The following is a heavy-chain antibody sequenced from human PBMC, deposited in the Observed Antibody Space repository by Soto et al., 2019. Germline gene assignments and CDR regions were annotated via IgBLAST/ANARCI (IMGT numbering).Heavy chain of an antibody. V-gene: IGHV1-2*02. Sequence: GASVKVSCKASGYTFTSYGISWVRQAPGQGLEWMGWINPNSGDTNYAQKFQGRVTMTRDTSISTAYMDLSRLRSDDTAMYFCARDRSLGANWFDPWGQGTLVTVSS. CDR2: INPNSGDT. J-gene: IGHJ5*02. CDR3: ARDRSLGANWFDP. D-gene: IGHD1-26*01. CDR1: GYTFTSYG.